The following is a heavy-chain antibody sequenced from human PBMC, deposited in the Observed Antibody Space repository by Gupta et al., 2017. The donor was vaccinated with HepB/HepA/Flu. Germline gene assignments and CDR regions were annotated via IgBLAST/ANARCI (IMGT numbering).Heavy chain of an antibody. J-gene: IGHJ6*02. V-gene: IGHV3-30*03. CDR1: GLIFKNFA. CDR2: ISSDGSNR. D-gene: IGHD3-9*01. CDR3: AGNYSDSAVDV. Sequence: QVQLVQSGGGVVQPGGSLRLACAASGLIFKNFAMHWVRQAPGKGLEWVALISSDGSNRYYGDSVKGRFTISRDNSNSTLFLQMNSLTIDDSALYFCAGNYSDSAVDVWGQGTTVTVSS.